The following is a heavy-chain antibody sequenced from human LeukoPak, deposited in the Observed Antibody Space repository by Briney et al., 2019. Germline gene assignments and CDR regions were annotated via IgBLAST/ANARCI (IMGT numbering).Heavy chain of an antibody. CDR3: AKATYSSGWLADYYFDY. J-gene: IGHJ4*02. CDR1: GFTFSSYA. V-gene: IGHV3-23*01. Sequence: GGSLRLSCAASGFTFSSYAMSWVRQAPGKGLEWVSAISGSGGSTYYADSVKGRFTISRDNSKNTLYLQMNSLRAEDTAVYYCAKATYSSGWLADYYFDYWGQGTLVTVSS. CDR2: ISGSGGST. D-gene: IGHD6-19*01.